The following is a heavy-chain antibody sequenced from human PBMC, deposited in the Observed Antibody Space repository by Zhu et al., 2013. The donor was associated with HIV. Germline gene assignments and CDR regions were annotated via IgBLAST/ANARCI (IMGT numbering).Heavy chain of an antibody. V-gene: IGHV3-30-3*01. D-gene: IGHD6-19*01. CDR1: GFTFSSYA. Sequence: VQLVESGGGVVQPGRSLRLSCAASGFTFSSYAMHWVRQAPGKGLEWVAVISYDGSNKYYADSVKGRFTISRDNSKNTLYLQMNSLRAEDTAVYYCARDHEWLVRLDYWGQGTLVTVSS. CDR3: ARDHEWLVRLDY. CDR2: ISYDGSNK. J-gene: IGHJ4*02.